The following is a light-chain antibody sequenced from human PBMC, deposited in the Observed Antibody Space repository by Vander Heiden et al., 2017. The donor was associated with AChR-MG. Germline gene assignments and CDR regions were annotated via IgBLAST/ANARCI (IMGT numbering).Light chain of an antibody. J-gene: IGKJ3*01. CDR3: QQYNNYPPDT. CDR1: RDININ. Sequence: IVMTQLPATMSVSPGESVTLSCTASRDININDAGYQQRPGQYPRLLMYAASTRATGTPARFSGSGSGTDFTVTISAPQSEDAAVYYCQQYNNYPPDTFGPGTRVDFK. V-gene: IGKV3-15*01. CDR2: AAS.